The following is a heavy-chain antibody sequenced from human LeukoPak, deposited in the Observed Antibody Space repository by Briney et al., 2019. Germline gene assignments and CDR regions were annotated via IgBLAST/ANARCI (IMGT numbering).Heavy chain of an antibody. CDR2: INPNSGGT. V-gene: IGHV1-2*02. D-gene: IGHD4-17*01. CDR1: GYTFTGYY. Sequence: ASVKVSCKASGYTFTGYYMHWVRQAPGQGLEWMGWINPNSGGTNYAQKFQGRVTMTRDTSISTAYMELSRLRSDDTAVYYCAREEGTVTTIESWGQGTLVTVSS. CDR3: AREEGTVTTIES. J-gene: IGHJ5*01.